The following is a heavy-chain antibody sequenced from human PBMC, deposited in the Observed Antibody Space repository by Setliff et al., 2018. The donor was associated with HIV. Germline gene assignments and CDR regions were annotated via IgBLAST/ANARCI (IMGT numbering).Heavy chain of an antibody. J-gene: IGHJ3*02. D-gene: IGHD4-17*01. CDR3: ARVASLYGDYGGEGSFDI. CDR2: IYTSGTT. V-gene: IGHV4-61*02. Sequence: SETLSLTCTVSGGSISSGSNYWSWIRQPAGKGLEWIGRIYTSGTTNYNPSLKSRVTISVDTSKNQFSLRLSSVTAADTAVYYCARVASLYGDYGGEGSFDIWGQGTMVTVSS. CDR1: GGSISSGSNY.